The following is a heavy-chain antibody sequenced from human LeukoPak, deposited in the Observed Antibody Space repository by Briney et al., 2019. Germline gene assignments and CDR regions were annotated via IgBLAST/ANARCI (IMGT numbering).Heavy chain of an antibody. D-gene: IGHD4-17*01. CDR3: AKRPSDYGDYVSYFDY. CDR2: ISDDGRSK. J-gene: IGHJ4*02. V-gene: IGHV3-30*18. CDR1: GFSFISYG. Sequence: GGSLRLSCAASGFSFISYGMHWVRQAPGKGLEWVGVISDDGRSKDYADSVKGRFTISRDNSKDTLYLQMNSLRDGDTAVYYCAKRPSDYGDYVSYFDYWGQGTLVTVSS.